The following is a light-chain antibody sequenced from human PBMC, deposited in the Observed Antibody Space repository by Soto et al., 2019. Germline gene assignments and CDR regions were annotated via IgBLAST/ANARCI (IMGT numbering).Light chain of an antibody. CDR1: QSVSSN. J-gene: IGKJ4*01. CDR2: GAS. CDR3: QHYNTCPPT. V-gene: IGKV3-15*01. Sequence: EIVMTQSPATLSVSPGERATLSCRASQSVSSNLAWYQQKPGQAPRLLIYGASTRATGIPARFSGSGSGTDFTLTIRSLQSEDFAVYYCQHYNTCPPTFGGGPKVEIK.